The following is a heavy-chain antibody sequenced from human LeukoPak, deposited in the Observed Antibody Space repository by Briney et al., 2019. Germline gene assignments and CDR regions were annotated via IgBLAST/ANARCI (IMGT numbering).Heavy chain of an antibody. J-gene: IGHJ4*02. CDR1: GFTFSSYA. CDR3: AKDPHYSSSWYFDY. D-gene: IGHD6-13*01. V-gene: IGHV3-23*01. Sequence: PGRSLGLSCAASGFTFSSYAMSWVRQAPGKGLEWVSAISGSGGSTYYADSVKGRFTISRDNSKNTLYLQMNSLRAEDTAVYYCAKDPHYSSSWYFDYWGQGTLVTVSS. CDR2: ISGSGGST.